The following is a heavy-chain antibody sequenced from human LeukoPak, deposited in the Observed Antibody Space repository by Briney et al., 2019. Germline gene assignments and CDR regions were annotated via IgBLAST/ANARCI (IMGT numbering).Heavy chain of an antibody. CDR1: GFTFSSYG. Sequence: PGGSLRLSCAASGFTFSSYGMHWVRQAPGKGLEWVAFIRYDGSNKYYADSVKGRFTISRDNSKNTLYLQMNSLRAEDTAVYYCARRSTMVRGVTRYYYYMDVWGKGTTVTISS. CDR3: ARRSTMVRGVTRYYYYMDV. V-gene: IGHV3-30*02. J-gene: IGHJ6*03. CDR2: IRYDGSNK. D-gene: IGHD3-10*01.